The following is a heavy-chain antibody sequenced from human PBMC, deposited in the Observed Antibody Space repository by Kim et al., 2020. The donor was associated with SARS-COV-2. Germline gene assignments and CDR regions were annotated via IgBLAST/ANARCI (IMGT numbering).Heavy chain of an antibody. CDR1: GFTFSDYY. Sequence: GGSLRLSCAASGFTFSDYYMSWIRQAPGKGLEWVSYISSSGSTIYYADSVKGRFTIARDNAKNSLYLQMNSLRAEDTAVYYCARDVYCSGGSCYYYGMDVWRQGPTLPVPS. V-gene: IGHV3-11*04. CDR2: ISSSGSTI. J-gene: IGHJ6*02. CDR3: ARDVYCSGGSCYYYGMDV. D-gene: IGHD2-15*01.